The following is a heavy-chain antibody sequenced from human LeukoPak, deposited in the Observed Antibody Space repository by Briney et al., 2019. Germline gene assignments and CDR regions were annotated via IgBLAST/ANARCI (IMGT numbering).Heavy chain of an antibody. Sequence: PGRPLRLSCAASGFTFSSYGMHWVRQAPGKGLEWVAVIWYDGSNKYYADSVKGRFTISRDNSKNTLYLQMNSLRAEDTAVYYCTGGRPTDYYYYYMDVWGKGTTVTVSS. CDR3: TGGRPTDYYYYYMDV. CDR1: GFTFSSYG. D-gene: IGHD3-16*01. CDR2: IWYDGSNK. V-gene: IGHV3-33*01. J-gene: IGHJ6*03.